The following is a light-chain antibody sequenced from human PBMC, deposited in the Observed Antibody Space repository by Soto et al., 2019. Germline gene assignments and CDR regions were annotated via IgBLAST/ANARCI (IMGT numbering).Light chain of an antibody. CDR3: QEYTGAPHT. CDR2: AAS. V-gene: IGKV1-27*01. J-gene: IGKJ3*01. Sequence: DIQMTRSPSSLSASVGDRVTITCRASQGINNFLAWYQQKPGKAPKLLIYAASTLQSGVPSRFSGSGSGTDFTLTISSLQPEDVAVYYCQEYTGAPHTFGPGTQVDIK. CDR1: QGINNF.